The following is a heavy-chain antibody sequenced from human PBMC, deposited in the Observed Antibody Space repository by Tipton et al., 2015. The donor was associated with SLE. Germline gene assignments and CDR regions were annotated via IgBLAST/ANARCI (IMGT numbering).Heavy chain of an antibody. CDR1: GDSVSSNSAA. V-gene: IGHV6-1*01. CDR2: TYYMSKWYN. Sequence: PGLVKPSQTLSLTCAISGDSVSSNSAAWNWIRQSPSRGLEWLGRTYYMSKWYNDYAVSVKSRIIINPDTSKNQFSLQLTSVTAADTAVYYCAKVLQGAMVPYYFASWGQGTLVTVSS. D-gene: IGHD5-18*01. CDR3: AKVLQGAMVPYYFAS. J-gene: IGHJ4*02.